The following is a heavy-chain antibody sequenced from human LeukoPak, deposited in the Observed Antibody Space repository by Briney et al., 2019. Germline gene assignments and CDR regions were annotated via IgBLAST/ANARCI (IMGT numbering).Heavy chain of an antibody. CDR2: IYYSGST. V-gene: IGHV4-39*01. D-gene: IGHD6-13*01. Sequence: SETLSLTCTVSGGSISSSSYYWGWIRQPPGKGLEWIGSIYYSGSTYYNPSLKSRVTISVDTSKNQFSLKLSSVTAADAAVYYCARRTIAAVASFWFDPWGQGTLVTVSS. CDR1: GGSISSSSYY. J-gene: IGHJ5*02. CDR3: ARRTIAAVASFWFDP.